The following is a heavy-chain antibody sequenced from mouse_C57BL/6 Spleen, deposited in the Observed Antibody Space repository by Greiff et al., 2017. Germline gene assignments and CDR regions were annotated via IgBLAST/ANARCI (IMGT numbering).Heavy chain of an antibody. V-gene: IGHV1-22*01. CDR2: INPNNGGT. D-gene: IGHD2-1*01. Sequence: EVQLQQSGPELVKPGASVKMSCKASGYTFTDYNMHWVKQSHGKSLEWIGYINPNNGGTSYNQKFKGKATLTVNKSSSTAYMELRSLTSEDSAVYYCAREGVYYGTLYYAMDYWGQGTSVTVSS. J-gene: IGHJ4*01. CDR3: AREGVYYGTLYYAMDY. CDR1: GYTFTDYN.